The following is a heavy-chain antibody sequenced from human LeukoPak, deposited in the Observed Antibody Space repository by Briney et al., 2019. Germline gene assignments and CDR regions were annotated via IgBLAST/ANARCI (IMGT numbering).Heavy chain of an antibody. CDR2: INPSGGSA. CDR3: ARDSAGTFDY. CDR1: GYTFTSYY. Sequence: ASVKVSCKASGYTFTSYYMHWVRRAPGQGLEWMGIINPSGGSASYAQKFQGRVTMTRDTSTSTVYMELSSLRSEDTAVYYCARDSAGTFDYWGQGTLVTVSS. J-gene: IGHJ4*02. V-gene: IGHV1-46*01. D-gene: IGHD2-15*01.